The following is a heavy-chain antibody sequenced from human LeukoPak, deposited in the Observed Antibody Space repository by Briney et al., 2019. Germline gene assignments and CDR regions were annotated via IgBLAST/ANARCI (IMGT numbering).Heavy chain of an antibody. J-gene: IGHJ6*04. CDR2: VSYTGTT. D-gene: IGHD3-10*01. Sequence: SETLSLTCTVSGDSISSYYWSWIRQPPGKGLESIGYVSYTGTTNYNPSLKSRVTISVDTSKIQFSLKLTSVTAADTAVYYCARGAMVRGVPMGVWGTGTTVTVSS. CDR3: ARGAMVRGVPMGV. V-gene: IGHV4-59*01. CDR1: GDSISSYY.